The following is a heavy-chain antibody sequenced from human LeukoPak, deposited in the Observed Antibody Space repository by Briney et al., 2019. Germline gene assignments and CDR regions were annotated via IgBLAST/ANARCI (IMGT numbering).Heavy chain of an antibody. CDR2: ISSSSSTI. J-gene: IGHJ4*02. V-gene: IGHV3-48*02. Sequence: GGSLRLSCAASGFTLSSYSMNWVRQAPGKGLEWVSYISSSSSTIFYEDSVKGRFTISRDNAKNSLYLQMNSLRDEDTAVYYCARDGSMGGPDFEYWGQGALVTVSS. CDR1: GFTLSSYS. D-gene: IGHD2/OR15-2a*01. CDR3: ARDGSMGGPDFEY.